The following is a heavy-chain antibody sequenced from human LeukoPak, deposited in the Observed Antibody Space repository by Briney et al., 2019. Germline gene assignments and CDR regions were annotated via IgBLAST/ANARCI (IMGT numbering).Heavy chain of an antibody. D-gene: IGHD5-24*01. CDR1: GGSINTYY. J-gene: IGHJ6*02. V-gene: IGHV4-59*08. CDR2: IYYSGST. CDR3: ARSYNNAGYFYYGMDV. Sequence: SETLSLTCTVSGGSINTYYWSWIRQPPGKGLEWIGYIYYSGSTDYNPPLKSRVTISLDTSKNQFSLRLSSVTAADTAVYYCARSYNNAGYFYYGMDVWGQGTTVTVSS.